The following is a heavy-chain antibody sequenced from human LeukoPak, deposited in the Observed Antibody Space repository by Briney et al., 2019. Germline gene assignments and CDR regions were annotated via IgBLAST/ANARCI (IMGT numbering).Heavy chain of an antibody. Sequence: SETLSLTCTVSGGSISSYFWNWVRQPPGKGLEWIGCISYSGSTSYNSSFNSRVTISLDTSKKQVSLKLSFVTAADTAVYFCARGVGSGGYYGSSHWHLDLWGRGTLVTVSS. CDR2: ISYSGST. V-gene: IGHV4-59*01. D-gene: IGHD3-22*01. CDR3: ARGVGSGGYYGSSHWHLDL. J-gene: IGHJ2*01. CDR1: GGSISSYF.